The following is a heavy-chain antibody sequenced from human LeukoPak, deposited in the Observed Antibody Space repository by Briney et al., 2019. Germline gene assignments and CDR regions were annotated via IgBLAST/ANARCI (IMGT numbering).Heavy chain of an antibody. D-gene: IGHD3-22*01. CDR3: ARGFDSSGYYSGTLDY. CDR1: GYTFTGYY. CDR2: INPNSGGI. Sequence: ASVTVSCKASGYTFTGYYMHWVRQAPGQGLEWMGWINPNSGGISYAQKFQGRVTMTRDTSITTSYMELSRLRSDDTAVYYCARGFDSSGYYSGTLDYCGQGTLVTVS. V-gene: IGHV1-2*02. J-gene: IGHJ4*02.